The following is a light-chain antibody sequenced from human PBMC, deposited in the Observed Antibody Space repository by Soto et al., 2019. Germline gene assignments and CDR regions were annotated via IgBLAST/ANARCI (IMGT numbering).Light chain of an antibody. CDR2: RND. Sequence: QLVLTQPPSASGTPGQRVTISCSGSISNLGSNFVFWYQQFPGAAPKLLISRNDQRPSGVPDRFSGSKSGTSASLAISGLRSEDEADYHCAAWDDSLSGVVFGGGTKLTVL. V-gene: IGLV1-47*01. CDR3: AAWDDSLSGVV. J-gene: IGLJ3*02. CDR1: ISNLGSNF.